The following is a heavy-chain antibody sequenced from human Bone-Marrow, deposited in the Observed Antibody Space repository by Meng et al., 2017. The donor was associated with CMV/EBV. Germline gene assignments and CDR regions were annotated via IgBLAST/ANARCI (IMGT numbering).Heavy chain of an antibody. Sequence: GESLKISCAASGFTFSDYYMSWIRQAPGKGLEWVSAISGSGGTTYYADSVKGRFTISRDNSKNTLYLQMGSLRAEDMAVYYCARFGPGYSSGWSFFYYWGQGTLVTVSS. CDR2: ISGSGGTT. V-gene: IGHV3-64*02. CDR3: ARFGPGYSSGWSFFYY. D-gene: IGHD6-19*01. J-gene: IGHJ4*02. CDR1: GFTFSDYY.